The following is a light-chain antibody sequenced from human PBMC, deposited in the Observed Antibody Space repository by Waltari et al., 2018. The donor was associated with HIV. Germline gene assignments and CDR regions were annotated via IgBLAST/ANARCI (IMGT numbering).Light chain of an antibody. V-gene: IGKV3-15*01. J-gene: IGKJ1*01. Sequence: ETVMTQSTATLSVSPGERATLSCRASQSVSSNLSWYQQKPGQAPRLLIYGASTRATGIPARFSGSGSGTEFTLTVSSLQSEDFAVYYCQQYNNWPPWTFGQGTKVEIK. CDR2: GAS. CDR3: QQYNNWPPWT. CDR1: QSVSSN.